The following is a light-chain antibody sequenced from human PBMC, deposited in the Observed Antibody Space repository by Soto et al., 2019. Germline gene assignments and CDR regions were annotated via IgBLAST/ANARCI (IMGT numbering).Light chain of an antibody. CDR1: SSDVGGYNY. CDR2: GVN. Sequence: QSALTQPASVSGSPGQSITISCTGTSSDVGGYNYVSWYQQHQGKAPKLMIYGVNIRPSGISNRFSGSKTGNTASLTISGLQAEDEADYYCSSYTRSSTRVFGTGTKVTVL. V-gene: IGLV2-14*01. J-gene: IGLJ1*01. CDR3: SSYTRSSTRV.